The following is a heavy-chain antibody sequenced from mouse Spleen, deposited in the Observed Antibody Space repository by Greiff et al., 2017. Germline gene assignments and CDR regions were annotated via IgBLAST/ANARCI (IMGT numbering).Heavy chain of an antibody. CDR1: GFTFSDYG. CDR3: ARDDYDEGEAMDY. J-gene: IGHJ4*01. CDR2: ISSGSSTI. Sequence: EVKVVESGGGLVKPGGSLKLSCAASGFTFSDYGMHWVRQAPEKGLEWVAYISSGSSTIYYADTVKGRFTISRDNAKNTLFLQMTSLRSEDTAMYYCARDDYDEGEAMDYWGQGTSVTVSS. V-gene: IGHV5-17*01. D-gene: IGHD2-4*01.